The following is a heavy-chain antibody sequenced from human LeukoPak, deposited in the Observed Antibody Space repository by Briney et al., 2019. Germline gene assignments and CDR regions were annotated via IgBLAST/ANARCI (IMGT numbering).Heavy chain of an antibody. CDR3: ARHVVGNCDLLSFDY. D-gene: IGHD2-21*01. CDR2: MFYSGNT. CDR1: GGSIISSSYY. V-gene: IGHV4-39*01. J-gene: IGHJ4*02. Sequence: PSETLSLTCGVSGGSIISSSYYWGWIRQPPGKGLEWIASMFYSGNTYYNPSLKSRVTMSVDTTENQFSLKLSSVTAADTAVYYCARHVVGNCDLLSFDYWGQGSLVTVSS.